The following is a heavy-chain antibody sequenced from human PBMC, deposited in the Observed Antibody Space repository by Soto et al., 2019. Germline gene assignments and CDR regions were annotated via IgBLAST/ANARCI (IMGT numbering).Heavy chain of an antibody. CDR3: ARGAYSSGWHALDY. D-gene: IGHD6-19*01. CDR2: ISAYNGNT. V-gene: IGHV1-18*01. CDR1: GYTFTSYG. Sequence: QVQLVQSGAEVKKPGASVKVSCKASGYTFTSYGIGWVRQAPGQGLEWMGWISAYNGNTNYAQKLQGRVTMTTDTSTSRAYMELRSVRADDTAVYYCARGAYSSGWHALDYWGQGTLVTVSS. J-gene: IGHJ4*02.